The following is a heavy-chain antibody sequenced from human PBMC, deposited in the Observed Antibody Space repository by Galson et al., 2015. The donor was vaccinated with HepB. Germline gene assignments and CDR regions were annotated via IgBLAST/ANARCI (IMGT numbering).Heavy chain of an antibody. J-gene: IGHJ4*02. CDR2: IRTKTDGGTT. V-gene: IGHV3-15*01. CDR3: TTAQLSAYYYDTRAYYDDFDF. Sequence: SLRLSCAASGFTFSSAWMTWVRQTPGKGLEWVGRIRTKTDGGTTDYAAPVKGRFTISRDDSKNTLYLQMNSLKTEDTAVYYCTTAQLSAYYYDTRAYYDDFDFWGQGTLVTVSS. D-gene: IGHD3-22*01. CDR1: GFTFSSAW.